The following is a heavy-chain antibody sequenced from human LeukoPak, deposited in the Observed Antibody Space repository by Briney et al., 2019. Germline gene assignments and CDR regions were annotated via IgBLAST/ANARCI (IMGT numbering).Heavy chain of an antibody. CDR3: AKESRASSSWYVATGNYFDY. CDR1: GFTFSSYG. Sequence: PGRSLRLSCAASGFTFSSYGMHWVRQAPGKGLEWVAVISYGGSNKYYADSVKGRFTISRDNSKNTLYLQMNSLRAEDTAVYYCAKESRASSSWYVATGNYFDYWGQGTLVTVSS. CDR2: ISYGGSNK. J-gene: IGHJ4*02. D-gene: IGHD6-13*01. V-gene: IGHV3-30*18.